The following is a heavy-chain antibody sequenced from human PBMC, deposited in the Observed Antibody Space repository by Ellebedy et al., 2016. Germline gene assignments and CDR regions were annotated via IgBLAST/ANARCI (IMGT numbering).Heavy chain of an antibody. J-gene: IGHJ4*02. Sequence: SETLSLXCTVSGGSISSYNWNWIRQPPGKGLEWIGYIYYTGSTNYNPSLKSRVTISADTSKNKFSLRLDSVTAADTAVYYCARESGGGSSSGYFDYWGQGTLVTVSS. CDR1: GGSISSYN. CDR3: ARESGGGSSSGYFDY. CDR2: IYYTGST. D-gene: IGHD1-26*01. V-gene: IGHV4-59*01.